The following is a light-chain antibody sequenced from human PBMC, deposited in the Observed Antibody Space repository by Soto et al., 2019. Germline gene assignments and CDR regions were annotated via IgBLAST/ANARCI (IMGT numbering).Light chain of an antibody. CDR3: QQYNSYSLT. V-gene: IGKV1-5*01. CDR1: QSISNW. Sequence: DIQMTQSPSTLSASVGDRVAITCRASQSISNWVAWYQQKPGKVPELLIYDASRLEFGVPSRFSGSGSGTEFTLTISSLQPDDFATYYCQQYNSYSLTFGGGTKVEIK. CDR2: DAS. J-gene: IGKJ4*01.